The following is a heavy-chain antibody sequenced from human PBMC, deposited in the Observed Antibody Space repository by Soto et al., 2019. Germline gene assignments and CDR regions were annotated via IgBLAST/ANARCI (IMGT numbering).Heavy chain of an antibody. J-gene: IGHJ4*02. V-gene: IGHV3-33*01. CDR3: ARGLITSTHRGIDY. CDR1: GFTFSSYG. Sequence: QVQLVESGGGVVQPGRSLRLSCAASGFTFSSYGMHWVRQAPGKGLEWVAVIWYDGSNKYYTDSVKGRFTISRDNSRNTLYLQMNSLSAEDTAVDYCARGLITSTHRGIDYWGQGTLVTVSS. CDR2: IWYDGSNK. D-gene: IGHD3-16*01.